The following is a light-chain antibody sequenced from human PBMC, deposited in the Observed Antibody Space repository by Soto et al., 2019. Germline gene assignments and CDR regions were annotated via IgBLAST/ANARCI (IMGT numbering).Light chain of an antibody. CDR3: LQSDTFPYT. J-gene: IGKJ2*01. CDR1: QDIDRW. Sequence: DIQMTQSPSSVSASVGDRVTISCRASQDIDRWLAWFQPKPGKAPKLLISTASSLQSGVPSRFSGSGSGTDFTITIASLQFEDFATYSCLQSDTFPYTFGLGTKLEIK. V-gene: IGKV1D-12*01. CDR2: TAS.